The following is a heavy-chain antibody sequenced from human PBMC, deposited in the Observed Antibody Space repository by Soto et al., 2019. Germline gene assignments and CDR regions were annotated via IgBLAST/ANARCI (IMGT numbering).Heavy chain of an antibody. CDR2: IYSSGTT. D-gene: IGHD3-3*01. CDR3: ARGQRFSDWFDP. J-gene: IGHJ5*02. Sequence: PSETLSLTCTVSGGSISGYYWTWIRQAAGKGLEWIGRIYSSGTTKYNPSLKSRVTMSLDTSKNQFSLRLSSVTATDTAVYYSARGQRFSDWFDPWGPGTLVTVSS. CDR1: GGSISGYY. V-gene: IGHV4-4*07.